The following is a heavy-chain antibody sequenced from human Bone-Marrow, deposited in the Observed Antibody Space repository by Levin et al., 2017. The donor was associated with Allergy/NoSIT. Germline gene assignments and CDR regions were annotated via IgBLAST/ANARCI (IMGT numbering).Heavy chain of an antibody. D-gene: IGHD3-10*01. J-gene: IGHJ5*02. CDR3: ATPGGYYETVNFYKGYNFLDP. CDR2: ISSDGSHT. Sequence: GGSLRLSCAASDFPFRNYAMHWVRQAPGKGLDWVAVISSDGSHTFYAESVRGRFTISRDNSKSTLYLQMNSLRVDDTAVYYCATPGGYYETVNFYKGYNFLDPWGQGTLVTVSS. V-gene: IGHV3-30-3*01. CDR1: DFPFRNYA.